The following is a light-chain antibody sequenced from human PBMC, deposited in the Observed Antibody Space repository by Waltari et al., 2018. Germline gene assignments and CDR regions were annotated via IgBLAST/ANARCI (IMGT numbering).Light chain of an antibody. J-gene: IGLJ3*02. V-gene: IGLV1-44*01. CDR1: TSNIGTNT. CDR2: ANY. CDR3: TTWDDSLSGRV. Sequence: SVLTQPPSTSGTPGQRLTLSCSGSTSNIGTNTVTWYQLLPGTAPKTVIFANYHRPAGVPDRFAASKSGTSASLVISGLQSEDEADYFCTTWDDSLSGRVFGGGTKVTVL.